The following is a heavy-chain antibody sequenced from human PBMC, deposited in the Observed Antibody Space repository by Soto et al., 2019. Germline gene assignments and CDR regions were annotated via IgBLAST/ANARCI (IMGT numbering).Heavy chain of an antibody. J-gene: IGHJ6*02. CDR3: XXXRXGGXCXQSYSSHSYYGLDV. V-gene: IGHV2-5*02. CDR2: IYWDDDK. CDR1: GLSLSTTGVG. D-gene: IGHD6-6*01. Sequence: QITLKESGPTLVKPTQTLTLTCTFSGLSLSTTGVGVGWIRQPPGKALEWLALIYWDDDKRYSPSLKSRLTIXXXXXXXXVXXXMXXXXXXXTATXXXXXXRXGGXCXQSYSSHSYYGLDVWGQGTTVTVSS.